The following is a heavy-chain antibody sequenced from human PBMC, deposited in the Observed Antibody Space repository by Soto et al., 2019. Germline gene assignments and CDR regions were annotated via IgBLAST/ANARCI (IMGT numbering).Heavy chain of an antibody. V-gene: IGHV3-21*01. D-gene: IGHD6-13*01. CDR2: VSFDSNYI. CDR3: ARERGWQLYFDY. J-gene: IGHJ4*02. CDR1: GFTFSSYS. Sequence: VGSLRLSCAASGFTFSSYSMNWVRQAPGKGLEWVSLVSFDSNYIYYADSVKGRFTISRDNAKNSVYLQMNSLRAEDTAVYYCARERGWQLYFDYWGQGALVTVPQ.